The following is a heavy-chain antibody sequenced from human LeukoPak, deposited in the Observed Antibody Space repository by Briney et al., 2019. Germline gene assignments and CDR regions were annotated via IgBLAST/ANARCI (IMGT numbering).Heavy chain of an antibody. V-gene: IGHV3-33*01. Sequence: GGSLRLSCAASGFTFSSCGMHWVRQAPGKGLEWVAVIWYDGSNKYYADSVKGRFTISRDNSKNTPYLQMNSLRAEDTAVYYCARARDGDYGYYYYYMDVWGKGTTVTVSS. CDR2: IWYDGSNK. J-gene: IGHJ6*03. CDR3: ARARDGDYGYYYYYMDV. CDR1: GFTFSSCG. D-gene: IGHD4-17*01.